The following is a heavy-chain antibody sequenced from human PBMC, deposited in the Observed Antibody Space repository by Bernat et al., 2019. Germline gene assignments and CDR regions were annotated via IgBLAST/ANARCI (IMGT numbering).Heavy chain of an antibody. V-gene: IGHV3-30*01. J-gene: IGHJ5*01. CDR3: ERGGLADLRTWFDY. CDR1: GFTFSSYA. CDR2: ISYDGSNK. Sequence: QVQLVESGGGVVQPGRSLRLSCAASGFTFSSYAMHWVRQAPGKGLEWVAVISYDGSNKYYADSVKGRFTISRDNSKNTLYLQMNSLRAEDTAVYYCERGGLADLRTWFDYWGQGTLVTVSS. D-gene: IGHD6-13*01.